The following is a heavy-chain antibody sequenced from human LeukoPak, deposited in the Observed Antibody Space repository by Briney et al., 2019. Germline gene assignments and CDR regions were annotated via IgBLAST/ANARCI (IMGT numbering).Heavy chain of an antibody. J-gene: IGHJ5*02. D-gene: IGHD4-17*01. CDR2: INPDTEDS. CDR1: GFDFRDYF. Sequence: ASVKVSCKASGFDFRDYFIHWVRQAPGEGLEWMGSINPDTEDSKIAQQFQGRVTMTRDTSISTAYMELSRLRSDDTAVYYCARDKAPIYGDYTPHWFDPWGQGTLVTVSS. CDR3: ARDKAPIYGDYTPHWFDP. V-gene: IGHV1-2*02.